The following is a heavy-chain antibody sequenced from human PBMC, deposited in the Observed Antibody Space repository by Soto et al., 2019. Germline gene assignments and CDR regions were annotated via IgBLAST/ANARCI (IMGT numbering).Heavy chain of an antibody. D-gene: IGHD2-15*01. Sequence: WGSLRLSCAASGFTFSIYHMNWVRQAPGKGLEWLSYITGDRYTVYYADSVRGRFTISRDNAKNSLYLQMNSLRDEDTAVYYCTRDGGRGYDMGVWGQGTTVTVSS. CDR1: GFTFSIYH. CDR2: ITGDRYTV. V-gene: IGHV3-48*02. J-gene: IGHJ6*02. CDR3: TRDGGRGYDMGV.